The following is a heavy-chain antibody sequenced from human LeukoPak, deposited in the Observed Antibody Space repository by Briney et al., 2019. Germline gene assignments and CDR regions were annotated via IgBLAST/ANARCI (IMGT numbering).Heavy chain of an antibody. J-gene: IGHJ4*02. CDR2: IYYSGST. V-gene: IGHV4-59*12. Sequence: SETLSLTCTVSGGSLSSYYWSWIRQPPGKGLEWIGYIYYSGSTNYNPSLKSRVTISVDTSKNQFSLRLSSVTAADTAVYYCARDSYYYDSSGLDYWGQGTLVTVSS. D-gene: IGHD3-22*01. CDR1: GGSLSSYY. CDR3: ARDSYYYDSSGLDY.